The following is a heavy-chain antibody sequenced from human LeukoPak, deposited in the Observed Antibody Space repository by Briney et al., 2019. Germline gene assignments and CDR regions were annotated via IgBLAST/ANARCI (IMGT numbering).Heavy chain of an antibody. D-gene: IGHD5-24*01. J-gene: IGHJ3*02. CDR3: ARDRKMATIPGYDAFDI. Sequence: PSETLSLTCTVSGGSISSSSYYWGWIRQPPGKGLEWIGSIYSSGSTYYNPSLKSRVTISVDTSKNQFSLKLSSVTAADTAVYYCARDRKMATIPGYDAFDIWGQGTMVTVSS. V-gene: IGHV4-39*07. CDR1: GGSISSSSYY. CDR2: IYSSGST.